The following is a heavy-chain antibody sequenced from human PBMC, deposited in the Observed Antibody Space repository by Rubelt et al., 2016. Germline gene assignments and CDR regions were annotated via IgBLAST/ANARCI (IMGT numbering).Heavy chain of an antibody. CDR3: ARRQQLGPFDY. Sequence: QVQLVQSGAEVKKPGSSVMVSCKASGGTFRSYAISWVRQDPGQGLEWMGGIIPIFGTATYAQKCQGRVTIIPDESTSTSYMGLSSLRSEDTAVYYCARRQQLGPFDYWGQGTLVTVSS. CDR2: IIPIFGTA. CDR1: GGTFRSYA. D-gene: IGHD6-13*01. V-gene: IGHV1-69*01. J-gene: IGHJ4*02.